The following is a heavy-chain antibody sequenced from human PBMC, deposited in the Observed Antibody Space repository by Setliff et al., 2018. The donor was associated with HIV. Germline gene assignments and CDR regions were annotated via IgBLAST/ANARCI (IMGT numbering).Heavy chain of an antibody. Sequence: SETLSLTCTVSGGSISSGDYYWSWIRQPPGKGLEWIGNIYDSESTYYNPSLKSRVTISVDTSKNQLSLKLGSVTAADTAVYYCARHEPHYNFWGGDFDYWGQGTLVTVSS. CDR3: ARHEPHYNFWGGDFDY. J-gene: IGHJ4*02. CDR1: GGSISSGDYY. CDR2: IYDSEST. D-gene: IGHD3-3*01. V-gene: IGHV4-30-4*08.